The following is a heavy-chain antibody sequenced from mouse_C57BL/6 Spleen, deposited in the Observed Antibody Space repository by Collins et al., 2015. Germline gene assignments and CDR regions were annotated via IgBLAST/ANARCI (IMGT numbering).Heavy chain of an antibody. V-gene: IGHV4-1*01. D-gene: IGHD2-3*01. CDR2: INPDSRTI. Sequence: EVKLLQSGGGLVEPGGSLKVFCAASGIDFSRYWMSWARRAPGKGLEWIGEINPDSRTINYAPSLKDKFIISRDNAKNTLYQQMNKVRSEDTALYYCARLGYYGWFAYWGQGTLVTVSA. J-gene: IGHJ3*01. CDR3: ARLGYYGWFAY. CDR1: GIDFSRYW.